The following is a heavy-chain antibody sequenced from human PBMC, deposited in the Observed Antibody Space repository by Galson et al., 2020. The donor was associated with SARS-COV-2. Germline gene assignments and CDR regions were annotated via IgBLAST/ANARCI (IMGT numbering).Heavy chain of an antibody. J-gene: IGHJ4*02. D-gene: IGHD1-26*01. Sequence: SETLSLTCTVSGGSISSSIYFWGWIRQPPGKALQWIGTTYDSGNTYYDPSLKSRLTISVDTSKNQFSLKLSSVTAADTAVYYCARHGRGELRFPCDYWGQGILVTVSS. CDR2: TYDSGNT. CDR1: GGSISSSIYF. V-gene: IGHV4-39*01. CDR3: ARHGRGELRFPCDY.